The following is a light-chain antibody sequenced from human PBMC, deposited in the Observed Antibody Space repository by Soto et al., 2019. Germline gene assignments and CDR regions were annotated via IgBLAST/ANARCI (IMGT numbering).Light chain of an antibody. J-gene: IGLJ2*01. CDR3: QTVDTSLSVV. CDR1: SSNIGAGYR. CDR2: ATN. Sequence: QSVLTQPPAVSGAPGQRVTISCTRSSSNIGAGYRVHWYQQLPGAAPKLLIYATNNRPSGVPDRFSGSQSDTSASLAITGLQAEDEAVYFCQTVDTSLSVVFGGGTKVTVL. V-gene: IGLV1-40*01.